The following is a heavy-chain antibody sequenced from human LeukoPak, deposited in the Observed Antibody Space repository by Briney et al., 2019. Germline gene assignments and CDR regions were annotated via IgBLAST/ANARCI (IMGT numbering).Heavy chain of an antibody. D-gene: IGHD3-3*01. J-gene: IGHJ4*02. CDR2: IYYSGST. V-gene: IGHV4-59*08. Sequence: ASETLSLTCTVSGGSISSYYWSWIRQPPGKGLEWIGYIYYSGSTNYNPSLKSRVTISVDTSKNQFSLKLSSVTAADTAVYYCARFAERFLERALDYWGQGTLVTVSS. CDR3: ARFAERFLERALDY. CDR1: GGSISSYY.